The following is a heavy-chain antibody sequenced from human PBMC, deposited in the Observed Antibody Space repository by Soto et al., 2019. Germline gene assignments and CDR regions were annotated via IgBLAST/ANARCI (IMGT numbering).Heavy chain of an antibody. J-gene: IGHJ5*02. CDR1: GFSLSNARMG. Sequence: SGPTLVNPTETLTLTCTVSGFSLSNARMGVSWIRQPPGKALEWLAHIFSNDEKSYSTSLKSRLTISKDTSKSQVVLTMTNMDPVDTATYYCARVETCYDFWSGYYPHNWFDPWGQGTLVTVSS. D-gene: IGHD3-3*01. V-gene: IGHV2-26*01. CDR3: ARVETCYDFWSGYYPHNWFDP. CDR2: IFSNDEK.